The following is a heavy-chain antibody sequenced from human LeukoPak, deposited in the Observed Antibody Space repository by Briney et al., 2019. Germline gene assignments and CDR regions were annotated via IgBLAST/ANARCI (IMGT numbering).Heavy chain of an antibody. CDR3: ARHYGGYNITFDI. Sequence: TSETLSLTCAVSGESINSYYWSGIRQPPGKGLEWIGYIYYSGSTNYNPSLKSRVNISVDTSKNQFSLKLSSVTAADTAVYYCARHYGGYNITFDIWGQGTMVTVSP. J-gene: IGHJ3*02. D-gene: IGHD4-23*01. V-gene: IGHV4-59*01. CDR2: IYYSGST. CDR1: GESINSYY.